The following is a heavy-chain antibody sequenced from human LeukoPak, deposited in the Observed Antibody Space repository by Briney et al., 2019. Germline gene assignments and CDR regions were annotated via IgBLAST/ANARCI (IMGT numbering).Heavy chain of an antibody. CDR2: INPKSGAA. D-gene: IGHD3-22*01. CDR3: ARDLRGNYYDSSGYYSYDDTAFDI. V-gene: IGHV1-2*02. J-gene: IGHJ3*02. CDR1: GYIFSDYY. Sequence: ASVKVSCKASGYIFSDYYMHWVRQAPGQGLEWLGWINPKSGAADCAQQFRGRVTMTRDTSTSTVYMELSSLRSEDTAVYYCARDLRGNYYDSSGYYSYDDTAFDIWGQGTMVTVSS.